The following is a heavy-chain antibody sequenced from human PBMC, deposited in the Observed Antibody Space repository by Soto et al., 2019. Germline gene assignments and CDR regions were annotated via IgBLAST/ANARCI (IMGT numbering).Heavy chain of an antibody. V-gene: IGHV4-39*01. CDR3: ARGYDILTGPLDY. CDR2: IYYSGGT. Sequence: PSETLSLTCTVSGGSITSSSFYWGWIRQPPGKGLEWIGIIYYSGGTYYNPSLKSRVTISVDTSKSQFSLNLNSVTAADTAVYYWARGYDILTGPLDYWGPGTLVTVSS. CDR1: GGSITSSSFY. D-gene: IGHD3-9*01. J-gene: IGHJ4*02.